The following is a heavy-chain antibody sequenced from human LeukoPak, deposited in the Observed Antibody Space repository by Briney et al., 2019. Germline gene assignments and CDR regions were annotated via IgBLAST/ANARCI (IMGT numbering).Heavy chain of an antibody. CDR3: ARVYSYGYFYFDY. CDR1: GGTFSSYA. Sequence: SVKVSCKASGGTFSSYAISWVRQAPGQGLEWMGGIIPIFGTANYAQKFQGRVTITADESTSTAYMELSSLRSEDTAVYYCARVYSYGYFYFDYWGQGTLVTVSS. CDR2: IIPIFGTA. J-gene: IGHJ4*02. V-gene: IGHV1-69*13. D-gene: IGHD5-18*01.